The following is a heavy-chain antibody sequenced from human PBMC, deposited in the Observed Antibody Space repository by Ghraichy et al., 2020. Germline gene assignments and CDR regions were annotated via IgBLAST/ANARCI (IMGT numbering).Heavy chain of an antibody. CDR1: GYTFTSYY. V-gene: IGHV1-46*03. D-gene: IGHD6-19*01. CDR3: ARALYSSGWYKRDAFDI. Sequence: ASVKVSCKASGYTFTSYYMHWVRQAPGQGLEWMGIINPSGGSTSYAQKFQGRVTMTRDTSTSTVYMELSSLRSEDTAVYYCARALYSSGWYKRDAFDIWGQGTMVTVSS. CDR2: INPSGGST. J-gene: IGHJ3*02.